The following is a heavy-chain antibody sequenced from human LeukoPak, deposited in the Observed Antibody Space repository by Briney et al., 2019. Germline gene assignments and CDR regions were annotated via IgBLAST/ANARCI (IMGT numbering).Heavy chain of an antibody. CDR2: MNPNSGNT. V-gene: IGHV1-8*01. Sequence: ASVKVSRKASGYSFTSHDINWVRQATGQGLEWMGWMNPNSGNTGYAQKFQDRVTMTRNTSISTAYLELSSQGSEDTAMYYCASALKRGSAGTLIDHWGQGTLVTVSS. CDR1: GYSFTSHD. CDR3: ASALKRGSAGTLIDH. J-gene: IGHJ4*02. D-gene: IGHD6-13*01.